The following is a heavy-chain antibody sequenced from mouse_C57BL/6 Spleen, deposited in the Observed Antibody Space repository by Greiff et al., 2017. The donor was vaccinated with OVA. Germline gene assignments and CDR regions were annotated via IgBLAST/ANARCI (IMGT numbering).Heavy chain of an antibody. V-gene: IGHV1-53*01. Sequence: QVQLQQPGTELVKPGASVKLSCKASGYTFTSYWMHWVKQRPGQGLEWIGNINPSNGGTNYNEKFKSKATLTVDKSSSTAYMQLSSLTSEDSAVYYGARYRAYYSNYVLDYWGQGTTLTVSS. CDR1: GYTFTSYW. CDR2: INPSNGGT. CDR3: ARYRAYYSNYVLDY. D-gene: IGHD2-5*01. J-gene: IGHJ2*01.